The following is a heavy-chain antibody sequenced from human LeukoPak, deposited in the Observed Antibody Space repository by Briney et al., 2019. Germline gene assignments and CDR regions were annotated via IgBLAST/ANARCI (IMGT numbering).Heavy chain of an antibody. J-gene: IGHJ4*02. CDR1: GVTFSSYS. CDR3: ARVSRYYYDSSGYYRFDY. CDR2: ISSSSSTI. Sequence: PGGSLRLSCAASGVTFSSYSMNWVRQVPGKGLEWVSYISSSSSTIYYADSVKGRFTISRDNAKNSLYLQMNSLRAEDTAVYYCARVSRYYYDSSGYYRFDYWGQGTLVTVSS. D-gene: IGHD3-22*01. V-gene: IGHV3-48*01.